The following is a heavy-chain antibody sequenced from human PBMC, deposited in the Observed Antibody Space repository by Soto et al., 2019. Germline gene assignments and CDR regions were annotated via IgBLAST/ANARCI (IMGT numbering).Heavy chain of an antibody. Sequence: QVQLVQSGAEVKKPGSSAKVSCKASGGTFSSYAISWVRQAPGQGLAWMGGIIPMFGTANYAQKIQGRVTITAYESTSTAYMEVPSLRTEDMAVYSCASSSGGSYRSWGQGTLVTVSS. V-gene: IGHV1-69*12. CDR1: GGTFSSYA. CDR2: IIPMFGTA. D-gene: IGHD1-26*01. J-gene: IGHJ1*01. CDR3: ASSSGGSYRS.